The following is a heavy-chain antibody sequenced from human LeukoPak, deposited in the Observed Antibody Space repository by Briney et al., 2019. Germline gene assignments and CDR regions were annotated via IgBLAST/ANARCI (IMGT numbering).Heavy chain of an antibody. J-gene: IGHJ4*02. CDR2: IHHSGGT. Sequence: SETLSLTCTVSGGSISSSSYYWGWIRQPPGKGLEWIGSIHHSGGTYYNPSLKSRVTVSLDKSKNQFSLNLTSVSAADTALYYCSREVAYTYGYDYWGQGALVTVSS. CDR1: GGSISSSSYY. V-gene: IGHV4-39*07. D-gene: IGHD5-18*01. CDR3: SREVAYTYGYDY.